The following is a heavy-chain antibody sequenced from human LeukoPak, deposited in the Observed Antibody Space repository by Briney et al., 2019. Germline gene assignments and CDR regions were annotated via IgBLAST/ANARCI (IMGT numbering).Heavy chain of an antibody. V-gene: IGHV3-53*01. Sequence: PGESLRLSCAASGFAVASNYMSWVRQAPAKGLEWVSILYSAGATYYADSVRGRFTITRDTSKNTLNLQMNSLRADDTAIYYCASGEVGVRKFYSDPFHYWGQGTLVTVSS. CDR2: LYSAGAT. CDR3: ASGEVGVRKFYSDPFHY. CDR1: GFAVASNY. J-gene: IGHJ4*02. D-gene: IGHD2-15*01.